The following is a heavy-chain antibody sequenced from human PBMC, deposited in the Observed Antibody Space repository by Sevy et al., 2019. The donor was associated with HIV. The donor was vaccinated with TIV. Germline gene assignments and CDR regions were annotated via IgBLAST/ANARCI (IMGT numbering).Heavy chain of an antibody. Sequence: GGSLRLSCTASGFTFNRYSMHWVRQAPGKGLEWVATISYDAVNRHYANSVRGRFTISRDNFQNSLFLQMNSLRTEDTAMYYCALERLSSDVAEYFQNWGQGTLVTVSS. CDR1: GFTFNRYS. V-gene: IGHV3-30-3*01. D-gene: IGHD1-1*01. CDR2: ISYDAVNR. J-gene: IGHJ1*01. CDR3: ALERLSSDVAEYFQN.